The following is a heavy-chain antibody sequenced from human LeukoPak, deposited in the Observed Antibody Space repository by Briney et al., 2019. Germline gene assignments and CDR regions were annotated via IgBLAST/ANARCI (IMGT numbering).Heavy chain of an antibody. D-gene: IGHD4/OR15-4a*01. CDR1: GGSISSGGYY. Sequence: SETLSLSCTVSGGSISSGGYYWSWIRQHPGKGLEWIGYIYYSGSTYYKPSLKSRVTISVDTSKNQFSLKLSSVTAADTAVYYCARVGTDYGASVNWFDPWGQGTLVTVSS. CDR3: ARVGTDYGASVNWFDP. J-gene: IGHJ5*02. CDR2: IYYSGST. V-gene: IGHV4-31*03.